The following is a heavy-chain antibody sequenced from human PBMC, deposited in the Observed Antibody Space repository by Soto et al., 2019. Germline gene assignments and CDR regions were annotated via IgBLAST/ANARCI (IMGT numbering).Heavy chain of an antibody. CDR1: GYTFTSNA. J-gene: IGHJ4*02. CDR3: ARGDWWLFDY. V-gene: IGHV1-3*05. CDR2: FNAGNGNT. Sequence: QVQLVQSGAEEKKPGASVKVSCKASGYTFTSNAIHWVRQAPGQRLEWMGWFNAGNGNTKYSQKFQGRVTITRDTSASTAYMELSSLKSEDTAVYYCARGDWWLFDYWGQGTLVTVSS. D-gene: IGHD2-8*02.